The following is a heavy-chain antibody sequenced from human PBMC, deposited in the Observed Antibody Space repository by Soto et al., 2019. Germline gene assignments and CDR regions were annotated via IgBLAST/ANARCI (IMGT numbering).Heavy chain of an antibody. D-gene: IGHD2-2*01. CDR2: NYYSGST. CDR3: ARERVPGYIHHTRFDA. V-gene: IGHV4-30-4*01. Sequence: SQALSLTGTVSGCSVSRPEFYCTWNRQSPGKGLEWIGYNYYSGSTYHNPSLESRVTISLDTSKNQFSLKLNSVTAADTAVYYCARERVPGYIHHTRFDAWGQGALVTVSS. J-gene: IGHJ5*02. CDR1: GCSVSRPEFY.